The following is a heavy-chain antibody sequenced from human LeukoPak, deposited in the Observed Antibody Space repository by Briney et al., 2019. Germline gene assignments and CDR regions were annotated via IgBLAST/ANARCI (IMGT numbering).Heavy chain of an antibody. J-gene: IGHJ4*02. D-gene: IGHD5-18*01. Sequence: GESLKISCKGSGYNFTAYWIGWVRQTPGKGLEWMGIIYTGNSDTRYGPSFQGQVTISTDKSISTAYLQWGSLKASDTGMYFCARGGHSYSLDYWGQGTLVTVSS. CDR3: ARGGHSYSLDY. V-gene: IGHV5-51*01. CDR2: IYTGNSDT. CDR1: GYNFTAYW.